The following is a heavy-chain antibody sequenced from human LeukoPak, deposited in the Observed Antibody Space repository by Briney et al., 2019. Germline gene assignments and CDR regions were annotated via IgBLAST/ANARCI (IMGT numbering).Heavy chain of an antibody. CDR2: INHSGST. CDR3: ARPGVAAAGIDY. CDR1: GGSLSGYY. V-gene: IGHV4-34*01. D-gene: IGHD6-13*01. J-gene: IGHJ4*02. Sequence: SETLSLTCAVYGGSLSGYYWSWIRQPPGKGLEWIGEINHSGSTNYNPSLKSRVTISVDTSKNQFSLKLSSVTAADTAVYYCARPGVAAAGIDYWGQGTLVTVSS.